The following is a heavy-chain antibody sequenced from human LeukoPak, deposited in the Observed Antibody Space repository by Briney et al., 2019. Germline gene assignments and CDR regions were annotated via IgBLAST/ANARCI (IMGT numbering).Heavy chain of an antibody. D-gene: IGHD3-10*01. V-gene: IGHV1-69*04. Sequence: SVNVSCKASGGTFSSYAISWVRQAPGQGLEWMGRIIPILGIANYAQKFQGRVTITADESTSTAYMELSSLRSEDTAVYYCARDGIGGELLYWGQGTLVTVSS. CDR3: ARDGIGGELLY. CDR1: GGTFSSYA. CDR2: IIPILGIA. J-gene: IGHJ4*02.